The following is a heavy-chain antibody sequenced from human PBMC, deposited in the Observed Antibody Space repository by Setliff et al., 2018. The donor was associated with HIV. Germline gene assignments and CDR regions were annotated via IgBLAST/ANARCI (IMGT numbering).Heavy chain of an antibody. Sequence: SVKVSCKASGGTFKNFAINWVRQAPGQGLEWMGGIIPISGTAVYAQNFRGRVTVTTDDSTNTAYMEISSLKSDDTAVYFCARVGGIELWNQAYFGYWGQGTLVTVSS. CDR2: IIPISGTA. J-gene: IGHJ4*02. CDR1: GGTFKNFA. CDR3: ARVGGIELWNQAYFGY. V-gene: IGHV1-69*05. D-gene: IGHD1-1*01.